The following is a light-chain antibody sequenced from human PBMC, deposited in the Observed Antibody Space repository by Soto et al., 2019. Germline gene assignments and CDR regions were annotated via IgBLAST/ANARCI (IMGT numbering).Light chain of an antibody. CDR2: KAS. CDR3: QQYNSYPLT. Sequence: DIQMTQAHSTRSASVGDRVTIFCRGSHSMSSWLDWYQQKPGKAPNLMIYKASSLESEVPSRFSGSGSGTEITRTNSSLQPDYFSTNYGQQYNSYPLTFSGGTKVEIK. CDR1: HSMSSW. J-gene: IGKJ4*01. V-gene: IGKV1-5*03.